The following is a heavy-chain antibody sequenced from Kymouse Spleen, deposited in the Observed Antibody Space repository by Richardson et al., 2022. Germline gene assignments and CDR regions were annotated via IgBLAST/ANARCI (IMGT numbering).Heavy chain of an antibody. D-gene: IGHD3-9*01. V-gene: IGHV3-15*01. CDR3: TTEGFDWLLLYFDY. CDR1: GFTFSNAW. Sequence: EVQLVESGGGLVKPGGSLRLSCAASGFTFSNAWMSWVRQAPGKGLEWVGRIKSKTDGGTTDYAAPVKGRFTISRDDSKNTLYLQMNSLKTEDTAVYYCTTEGFDWLLLYFDYWGQGTLVTVSS. J-gene: IGHJ4*02. CDR2: IKSKTDGGTT.